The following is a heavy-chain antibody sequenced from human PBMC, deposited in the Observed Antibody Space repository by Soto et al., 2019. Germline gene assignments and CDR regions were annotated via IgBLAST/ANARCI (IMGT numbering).Heavy chain of an antibody. J-gene: IGHJ6*02. CDR2: ISGSGGST. CDR3: AKDARYYYDSSGYYEGYYYYGMDV. V-gene: IGHV3-23*01. Sequence: EVQLLESGGGLVQPGGSLRLSCAASGFTFSSYAMSWVRQAPGKGLEWVSAISGSGGSTYYADSVKGRFTISRDNSKNTLYLQMNSVRAEDTAVYYCAKDARYYYDSSGYYEGYYYYGMDVWGQGTTVTVSS. CDR1: GFTFSSYA. D-gene: IGHD3-22*01.